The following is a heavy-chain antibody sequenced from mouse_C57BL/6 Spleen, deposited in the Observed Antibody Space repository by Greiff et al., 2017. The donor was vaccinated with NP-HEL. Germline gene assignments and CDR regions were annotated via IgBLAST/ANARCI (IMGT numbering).Heavy chain of an antibody. Sequence: QVQLQQSGAELVKPGASVKLSCKASGYTFTSYWMHWVKQRPGQGLEWIGMIHPNSGSTNYNEKFKSKATLTVDKSSSTAYMQLSSLTSEDSAVYYCARKNAPHYFDYWGQGTTLTVSS. V-gene: IGHV1-64*01. CDR3: ARKNAPHYFDY. J-gene: IGHJ2*01. CDR1: GYTFTSYW. CDR2: IHPNSGST.